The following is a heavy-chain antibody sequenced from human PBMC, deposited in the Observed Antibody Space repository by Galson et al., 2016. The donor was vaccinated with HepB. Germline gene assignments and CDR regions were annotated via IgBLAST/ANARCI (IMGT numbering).Heavy chain of an antibody. Sequence: SETLSLTCTVSGGSISNYYWAWIRQPPGKGMECIGYMYYSGTTYYNPSLKSRVTMSVDTSNNQSSLDVRSVTAADTAVYYCAKYTNCSSTSCFTAWFDPWGQVTRVTVSS. D-gene: IGHD2-2*02. J-gene: IGHJ5*02. CDR2: MYYSGTT. V-gene: IGHV4-59*01. CDR1: GGSISNYY. CDR3: AKYTNCSSTSCFTAWFDP.